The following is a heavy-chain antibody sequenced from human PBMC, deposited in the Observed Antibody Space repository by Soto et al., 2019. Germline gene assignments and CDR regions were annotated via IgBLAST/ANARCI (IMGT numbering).Heavy chain of an antibody. CDR2: ISYTGRT. CDR3: AREWGLLPYYVMNV. J-gene: IGHJ6*02. V-gene: IGHV4-61*03. Sequence: TLSLTCIVSGDSVTSGSYYWTWLRQPPGKGLEWIGYISYTGRTKYNPSLQSRVTISVDTSKNDFSLNLSSVTAADTAVYFCAREWGLLPYYVMNVWGHGTAVTVSS. CDR1: GDSVTSGSYY. D-gene: IGHD7-27*01.